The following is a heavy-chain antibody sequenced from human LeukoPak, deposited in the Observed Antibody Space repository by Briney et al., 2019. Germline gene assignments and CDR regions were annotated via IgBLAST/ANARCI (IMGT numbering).Heavy chain of an antibody. CDR3: ATAVTRRRLEWNFDL. V-gene: IGHV3-11*04. CDR2: ISSPGTTI. Sequence: GGSLRLSCAASGFRFSDDYMSWIRQAPGKGLEWISYISSPGTTIYYVDSVKGRFTISRDNAKNSLSLQMDSLRAEDTAVYYCATAVTRRRLEWNFDLWGRGTLVTVSS. D-gene: IGHD4-17*01. J-gene: IGHJ2*01. CDR1: GFRFSDDY.